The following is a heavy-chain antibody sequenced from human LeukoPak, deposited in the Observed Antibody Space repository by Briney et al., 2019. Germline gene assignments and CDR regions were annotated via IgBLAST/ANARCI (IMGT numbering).Heavy chain of an antibody. V-gene: IGHV4-59*08. J-gene: IGHJ3*02. CDR3: ARRRKIQLWPSGGGDAFDI. CDR1: GDSIIDYY. D-gene: IGHD5-18*01. Sequence: SETLSLTFSVSGDSIIDYYWNWIRQPPGKGPEWIGYVYYSGSTNYNPSLKSRVTISVDTSRTQFSLKLTSVTAADTAIYYCARRRKIQLWPSGGGDAFDIWGQGTMVTVSS. CDR2: VYYSGST.